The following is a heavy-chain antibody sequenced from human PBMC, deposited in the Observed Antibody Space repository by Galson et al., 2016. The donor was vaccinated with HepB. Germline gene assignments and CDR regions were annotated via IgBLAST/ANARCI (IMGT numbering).Heavy chain of an antibody. CDR1: GNSIFSSRFY. CDR2: ILSREDS. J-gene: IGHJ5*02. V-gene: IGHV4-39*01. D-gene: IGHD3-3*01. CDR3: VRHERRFDFWRA. Sequence: SETLSLTCTVSGNSIFSSRFYWGWIRQPPGKGLEWIGSILSREDSHSNPSLKSRVAMSVDTSKNQFSLNLSSVTAADTAVYYCVRHERRFDFWRAWGQGFLVTVSS.